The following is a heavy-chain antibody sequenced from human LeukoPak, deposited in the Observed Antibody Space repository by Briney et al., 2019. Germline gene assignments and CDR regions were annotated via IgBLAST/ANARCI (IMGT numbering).Heavy chain of an antibody. CDR2: IATRGEST. CDR3: AKGRHGSGSYFKGSDY. J-gene: IGHJ4*02. V-gene: IGHV3-23*01. CDR1: GFTFSSYA. D-gene: IGHD3-10*01. Sequence: GGSLRLSCAASGFTFSSYAMSWVRQAPGKGLEWVSAIATRGESTFYADCVKGRFTFSRDNSKNTLFLQMNSLRAEDTAVYYCAKGRHGSGSYFKGSDYWGQGTLVTVSS.